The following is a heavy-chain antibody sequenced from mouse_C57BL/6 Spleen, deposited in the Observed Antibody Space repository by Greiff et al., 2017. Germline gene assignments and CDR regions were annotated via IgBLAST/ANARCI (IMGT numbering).Heavy chain of an antibody. D-gene: IGHD1-1*01. CDR3: ERYHGSSYQYFDV. V-gene: IGHV7-3*01. J-gene: IGHJ1*03. CDR2: IRNKANGYTT. CDR1: GFTFTDYY. Sequence: DVKLVESGGGLVQPGGSLSLSCAASGFTFTDYYMSWVRQPPGKALEWLGFIRNKANGYTTEYSASVKGRFTISRDNSQSILYLQMNALRAEDSATYCCERYHGSSYQYFDVWGTGTTVTVSS.